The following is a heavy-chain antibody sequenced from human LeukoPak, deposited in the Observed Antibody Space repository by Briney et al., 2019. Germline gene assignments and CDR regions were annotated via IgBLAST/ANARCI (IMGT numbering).Heavy chain of an antibody. Sequence: PSETLSLTCTVSGGSISSSRYYWGWIRQPPGKGLEGIGSIYYSGSTYYNPSLKSRVTISVDTSKNQFSLKLSSVTAADTAVYYCARDPGDSGYPSDYWGQGTLVTVSS. V-gene: IGHV4-39*07. D-gene: IGHD3-22*01. CDR2: IYYSGST. CDR1: GGSISSSRYY. CDR3: ARDPGDSGYPSDY. J-gene: IGHJ4*02.